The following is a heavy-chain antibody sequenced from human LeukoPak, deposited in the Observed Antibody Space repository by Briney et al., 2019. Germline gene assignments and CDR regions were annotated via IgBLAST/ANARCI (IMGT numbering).Heavy chain of an antibody. D-gene: IGHD3-22*01. CDR3: ASRNYYDSSGYYDAFDI. V-gene: IGHV3-66*01. CDR2: IYSGGST. CDR1: GFSVSSNY. Sequence: GGSLRLSCAASGFSVSSNYMSWVRQAPGKGLKWVSVIYSGGSTYYADSVKGRFTISRDNSKNTLYLQMNSLRAEDTAVYYCASRNYYDSSGYYDAFDIWGQGTMVTVSS. J-gene: IGHJ3*02.